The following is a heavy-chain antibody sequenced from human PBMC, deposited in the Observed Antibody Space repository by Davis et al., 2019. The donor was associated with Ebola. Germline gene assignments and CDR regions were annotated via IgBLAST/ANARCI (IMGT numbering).Heavy chain of an antibody. J-gene: IGHJ1*01. CDR2: INHSGST. CDR3: ARAPPEFGYYDSSGYPQL. CDR1: GGSFSGYY. V-gene: IGHV4-34*01. D-gene: IGHD3-22*01. Sequence: PSETLSLTCAVYGGSFSGYYWSWIRQPPGKGLEWIGEINHSGSTNYNPSLKSRVTISVDTSKNQFSLKLSSVTAADTAVYYCARAPPEFGYYDSSGYPQLWGQGTLVTVSS.